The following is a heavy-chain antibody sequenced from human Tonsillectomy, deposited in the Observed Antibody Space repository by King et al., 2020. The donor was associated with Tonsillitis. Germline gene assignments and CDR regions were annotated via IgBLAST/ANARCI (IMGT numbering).Heavy chain of an antibody. J-gene: IGHJ4*02. V-gene: IGHV3-64D*06. CDR2: ISGNGGRT. D-gene: IGHD3-22*01. CDR1: GFTFSSFA. CDR3: GRLYSSESYGNFYY. Sequence: VQLVESGGGLVQPGGSLRLSCSASGFTFSSFAMHWVRQGPGRGLEYVSAISGNGGRTYYADSVKDRFTISRDNSKNTLYLQMSSLRAGDTAVYYCGRLYSSESYGNFYYWGPGALFAVSS.